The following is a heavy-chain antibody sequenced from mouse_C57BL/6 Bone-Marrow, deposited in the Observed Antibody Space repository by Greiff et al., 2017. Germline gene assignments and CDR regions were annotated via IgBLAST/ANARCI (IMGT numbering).Heavy chain of an antibody. J-gene: IGHJ3*01. V-gene: IGHV1-81*01. CDR3: ARRGDLLWYPWFAY. Sequence: VQLQQSGAELARPGASVKLSCKASGYTFTSYGISWVKQRTGQGLEWIGEIYPRSGNTYYNEKFKGKATLTADTSSSTAYMELRSLTSEDSAVYFCARRGDLLWYPWFAYWGQGTLVTVSA. CDR2: IYPRSGNT. D-gene: IGHD2-1*01. CDR1: GYTFTSYG.